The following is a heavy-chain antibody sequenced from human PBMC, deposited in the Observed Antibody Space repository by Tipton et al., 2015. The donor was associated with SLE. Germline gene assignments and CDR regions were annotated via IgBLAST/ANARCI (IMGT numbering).Heavy chain of an antibody. CDR3: ASWSPERTSGWSRFDY. D-gene: IGHD6-19*01. J-gene: IGHJ4*02. CDR2: IYYSGST. CDR1: GGSISSYY. V-gene: IGHV4-59*01. Sequence: TLSLTCTVSGGSISSYYWSWIRQPPGKGLEWIGYIYYSGSTNYNPSLKSRVTIPVDTSKNQFSLKLSSVTAADTAVYYCASWSPERTSGWSRFDYWGQGTLVTVSS.